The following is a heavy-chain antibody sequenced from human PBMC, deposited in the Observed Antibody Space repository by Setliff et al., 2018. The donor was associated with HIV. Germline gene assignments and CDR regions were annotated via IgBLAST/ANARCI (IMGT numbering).Heavy chain of an antibody. V-gene: IGHV4-38-2*01. J-gene: IGHJ4*02. D-gene: IGHD3-22*01. CDR1: GYSIRSGYY. CDR3: ARVTYYYDSSGLDY. Sequence: LSLTCAVSGYSIRSGYYWGWIRQSPGKGLEWIGTMFRTGTSYYNPSLTSRVTISQDTSKNQFSLKLSSVTAADTAVYYCARVTYYYDSSGLDYWGQGTLVTVSS. CDR2: MFRTGTS.